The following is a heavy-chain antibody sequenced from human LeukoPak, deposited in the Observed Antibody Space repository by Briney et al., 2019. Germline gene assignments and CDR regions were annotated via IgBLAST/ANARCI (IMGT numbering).Heavy chain of an antibody. Sequence: SETLSLTCSVSGSSTTSYYWTWIRQPPGKRLELIGYVHFSGSTDYSPSLKSRVTISVDTSKNQFYLKLTSVSAADTAVYYCARALTAGDTVGYYYYMDLWGKGTTVTVSS. CDR2: VHFSGST. CDR3: ARALTAGDTVGYYYYMDL. V-gene: IGHV4-59*01. J-gene: IGHJ6*03. D-gene: IGHD2-15*01. CDR1: GSSTTSYY.